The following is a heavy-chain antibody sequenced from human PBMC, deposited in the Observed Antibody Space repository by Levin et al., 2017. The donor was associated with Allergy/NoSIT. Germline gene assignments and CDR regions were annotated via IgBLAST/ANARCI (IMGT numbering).Heavy chain of an antibody. CDR2: INQGGSEK. J-gene: IGHJ4*02. CDR1: GFTFSSHW. Sequence: ASVKVSCAASGFTFSSHWMSWVRQAPGKGLEWVANINQGGSEKYYVDSVKGRFTTSRDNAKNSLYLQMNSLRAEDTAVYYCARDGVDAGVYFDYWGQGTLVTVSS. V-gene: IGHV3-7*01. CDR3: ARDGVDAGVYFDY. D-gene: IGHD2-15*01.